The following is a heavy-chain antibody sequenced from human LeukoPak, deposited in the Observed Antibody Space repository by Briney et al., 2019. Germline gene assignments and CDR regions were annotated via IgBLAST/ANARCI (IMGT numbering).Heavy chain of an antibody. V-gene: IGHV4-38-2*02. Sequence: SQTLSLTCTVSGYSISSGYYWGWIRQPPGKGLEWIGSIYHSGSTYYNPSLKSRVTISVDTSKNQFSLKLSSVTAADTAVYYCARPITVVRGVLLGAFDIWGQGTMVTVSS. D-gene: IGHD3-10*01. CDR3: ARPITVVRGVLLGAFDI. CDR1: GYSISSGYY. CDR2: IYHSGST. J-gene: IGHJ3*02.